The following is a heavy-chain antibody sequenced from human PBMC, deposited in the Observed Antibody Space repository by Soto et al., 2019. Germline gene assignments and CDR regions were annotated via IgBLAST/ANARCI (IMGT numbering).Heavy chain of an antibody. V-gene: IGHV1-3*04. J-gene: IGHJ4*02. CDR2: INSSDGNT. D-gene: IGHD6-19*01. CDR1: GYTSTNHA. Sequence: ASVKLSCKATGYTSTNHAAHWARQAPGQRREWMEWINSSDGNTKYSRNCQGRDTNARNTSESTACMELSRWRSVSAAVYYCLCDGVVAGYINFDFWGQGTLVTVSS. CDR3: LCDGVVAGYINFDF.